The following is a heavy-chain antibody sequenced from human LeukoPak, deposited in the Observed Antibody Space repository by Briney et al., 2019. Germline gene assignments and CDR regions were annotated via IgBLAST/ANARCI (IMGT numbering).Heavy chain of an antibody. CDR2: IYHSGST. CDR1: GGSISSGGYY. D-gene: IGHD1-26*01. J-gene: IGHJ4*02. Sequence: SETLSLTCTVSGGSISSGGYYWSWIRQPPGKGLEWIGCIYHSGSTYYNPSLKTRVTISEDTSKNQFSLKLTSVTAADTAVYYCARDPDYSGSLWGQGTLVTVSS. CDR3: ARDPDYSGSL. V-gene: IGHV4-30-2*01.